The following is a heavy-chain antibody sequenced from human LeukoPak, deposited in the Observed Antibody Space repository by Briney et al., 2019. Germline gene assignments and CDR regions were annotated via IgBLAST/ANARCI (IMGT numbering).Heavy chain of an antibody. CDR3: ARDMTTVTLFDY. CDR1: GGTFTSYA. CDR2: IIPIFGTA. V-gene: IGHV1-69*05. J-gene: IGHJ4*02. Sequence: SVKVSCKASGGTFTSYAISWVRQAPGQGLEWMGRIIPIFGTANYAQKFQGRVTITTDESTSTAYMELSSLRSEDTAVYYCARDMTTVTLFDYWGQGTLVTVSS. D-gene: IGHD4-17*01.